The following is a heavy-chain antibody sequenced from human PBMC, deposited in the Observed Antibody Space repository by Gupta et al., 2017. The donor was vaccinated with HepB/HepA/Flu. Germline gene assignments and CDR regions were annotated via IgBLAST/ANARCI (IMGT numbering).Heavy chain of an antibody. Sequence: EVQLLESGGGLVQPGGSLKLSCTASGFTFNNYAMTWVRQAPGKGLEWVSSISGSVVNTDYADSVKGRFTVSKYSSKKTVFLQMSGLRAEDTAVEDGGKEQVSIALYGVDIWGQGTTVTVSS. D-gene: IGHD2-21*01. J-gene: IGHJ6*02. CDR2: ISGSVVNT. CDR3: GKEQVSIALYGVDI. V-gene: IGHV3-23*01. CDR1: GFTFNNYA.